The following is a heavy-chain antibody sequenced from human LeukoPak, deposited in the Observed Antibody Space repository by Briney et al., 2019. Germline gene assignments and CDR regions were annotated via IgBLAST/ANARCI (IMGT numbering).Heavy chain of an antibody. V-gene: IGHV4-30-2*01. CDR3: ARVPYYDFWSGWTGASFWFDP. Sequence: SQTLSLTCTVSGGSISNDDSFWSWVRQPPGKGLEWIGYIHHSGNTDYMPSLRSRVTILVDTSKNQFSLKLSSVTAADTAVYYCARVPYYDFWSGWTGASFWFDPWGQGTLVTVSS. CDR2: IHHSGNT. CDR1: GGSISNDDSF. J-gene: IGHJ5*02. D-gene: IGHD3-3*01.